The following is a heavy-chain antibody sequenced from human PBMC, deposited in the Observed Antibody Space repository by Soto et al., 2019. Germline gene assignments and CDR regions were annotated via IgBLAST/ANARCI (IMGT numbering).Heavy chain of an antibody. D-gene: IGHD3-3*01. V-gene: IGHV1-58*01. CDR3: APGGFWRPYYYYCMNV. CDR2: IVVGSGNT. Sequence: SVKVSCKASGFTFTSSAVQWVRQARGQRLEWIGWIVVGSGNTNYAQKFQERVTITRDMSTSTAYMELSSLRSEDTAVYYCAPGGFWRPYYYYCMNVRGEGTTDTVSA. J-gene: IGHJ6*01. CDR1: GFTFTSSA.